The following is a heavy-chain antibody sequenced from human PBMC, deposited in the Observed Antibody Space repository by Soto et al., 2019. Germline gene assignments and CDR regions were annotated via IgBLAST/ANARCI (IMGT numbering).Heavy chain of an antibody. V-gene: IGHV4-30-2*01. D-gene: IGHD3-22*01. J-gene: IGHJ6*02. CDR2: IYHSGST. CDR1: GCSISSGGHS. Sequence: SETLSLTCAVSGCSISSGGHSWGWILHPPGKGLEWIGYIYHSGSTYYNPSLKSRVTISVDRSKNQFSLKLSSVTAADTAVYYCAGSGHYPNSGMGVCGQAPTVTLSS. CDR3: AGSGHYPNSGMGV.